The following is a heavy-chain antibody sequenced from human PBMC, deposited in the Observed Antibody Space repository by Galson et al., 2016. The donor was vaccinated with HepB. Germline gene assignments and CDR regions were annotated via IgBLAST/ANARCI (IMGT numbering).Heavy chain of an antibody. CDR1: GDSISSNNW. CDR2: IYHSGST. CDR3: ARIYCGGGSCYPYYFDS. J-gene: IGHJ4*02. V-gene: IGHV4-4*02. Sequence: SETLSLTCAVSGDSISSNNWWNWVRQPPGKGLEWIGEIYHSGSTNYNSSLKNRVTISVDKPNNEFSLSLTSVTAADTAVYYCARIYCGGGSCYPYYFDSWGQGTLVTVSS. D-gene: IGHD2-21*01.